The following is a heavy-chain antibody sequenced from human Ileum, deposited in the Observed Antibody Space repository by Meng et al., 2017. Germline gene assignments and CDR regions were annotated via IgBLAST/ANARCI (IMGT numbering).Heavy chain of an antibody. CDR3: ARVEFGYVGAHDY. CDR2: INAGNGNT. Sequence: ASVKVSCKASGYTFTSYAMHWVRQAPGQRLEWMGWINAGNGNTKYSQKFQGRVTITRDTSASTAYMELSSLRSEDTAVYYCARVEFGYVGAHDYWGQGTRVTVAS. CDR1: GYTFTSYA. D-gene: IGHD3-16*01. J-gene: IGHJ4*02. V-gene: IGHV1-3*01.